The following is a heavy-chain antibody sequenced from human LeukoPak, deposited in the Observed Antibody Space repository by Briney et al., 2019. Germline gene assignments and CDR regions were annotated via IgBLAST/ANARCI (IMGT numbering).Heavy chain of an antibody. Sequence: SVKVSCKASGATFSSSAISWVRRAPGQGLEWMGGVIPILGTTNYAQKFQDRVSITTDESTSTAYLELSSLRSVDTAVYYCARDDASATMGFDSWGRGTLVTVSS. CDR3: ARDDASATMGFDS. D-gene: IGHD1-26*01. CDR2: VIPILGTT. V-gene: IGHV1-69*05. CDR1: GATFSSSA. J-gene: IGHJ4*02.